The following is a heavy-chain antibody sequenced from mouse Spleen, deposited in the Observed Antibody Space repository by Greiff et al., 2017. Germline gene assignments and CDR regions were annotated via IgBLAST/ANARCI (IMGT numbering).Heavy chain of an antibody. CDR2: IYPRSGNT. Sequence: VQLVESGAELARPGASVKLSCKASGYTFTSYGISWVKQRTGQGLEWIGEIYPRSGNTYYNEKFKGKATLTADKSSSTAYMELRSLTSEDSAVYFCASEGYDVNYYAMDYWGQGTSVTVSS. CDR1: GYTFTSYG. CDR3: ASEGYDVNYYAMDY. V-gene: IGHV1-81*01. D-gene: IGHD2-2*01. J-gene: IGHJ4*01.